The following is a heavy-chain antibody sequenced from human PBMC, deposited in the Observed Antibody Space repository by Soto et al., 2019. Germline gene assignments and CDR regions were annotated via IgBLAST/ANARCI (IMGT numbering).Heavy chain of an antibody. V-gene: IGHV3-53*01. J-gene: IGHJ6*01. CDR2: IYSGGNT. CDR1: GLIVSSTY. D-gene: IGHD6-6*01. Sequence: LRLSCAASGLIVSSTYMSWVRQAPGKGLEWVSLIYSGGNTFYVDSVKGRFIISRDDSRNTVYLQMHSLRAEDTAVYYCATSHTRMVQFVMDVWGQGTTVTVSS. CDR3: ATSHTRMVQFVMDV.